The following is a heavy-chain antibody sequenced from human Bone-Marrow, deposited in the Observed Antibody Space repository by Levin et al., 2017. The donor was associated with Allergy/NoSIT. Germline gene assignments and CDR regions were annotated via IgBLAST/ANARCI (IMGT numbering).Heavy chain of an antibody. J-gene: IGHJ4*02. Sequence: PGGSLRLSCAASGFTFSSSAMSWVRQAPGKGLEWVSAISASANMTLYADSVKGRFTISRDNSKNTLFLQMNSLRADDTALYYCAKDSPLHDYSKDVLWGQGTLVTVSS. CDR1: GFTFSSSA. CDR2: ISASANMT. CDR3: AKDSPLHDYSKDVL. V-gene: IGHV3-23*01. D-gene: IGHD4-11*01.